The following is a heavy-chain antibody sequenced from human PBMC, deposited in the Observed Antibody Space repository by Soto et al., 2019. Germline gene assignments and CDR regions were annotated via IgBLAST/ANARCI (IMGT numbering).Heavy chain of an antibody. CDR1: GFTFSSYS. V-gene: IGHV3-48*02. CDR3: ARDRYSFCSGYISTDAFDI. J-gene: IGHJ3*02. D-gene: IGHD3-3*01. Sequence: PGGSLRLSCAASGFTFSSYSMNWVRQAPGKGLEWLSYISSTTSTIYYAGSVEGRFTISRDNAESSLYLQMNSLRDEDTAVYYCARDRYSFCSGYISTDAFDIWGQGTMVTVSS. CDR2: ISSTTSTI.